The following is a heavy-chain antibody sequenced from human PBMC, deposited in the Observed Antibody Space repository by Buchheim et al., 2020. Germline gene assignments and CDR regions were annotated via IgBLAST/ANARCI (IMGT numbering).Heavy chain of an antibody. D-gene: IGHD3-22*01. CDR1: GFTFSSYG. CDR2: ISYDGSNK. J-gene: IGHJ2*01. V-gene: IGHV3-30*18. Sequence: QVQLVESGGGVVQPGRSLRLSCAASGFTFSSYGMHWVRQAPGKGLEWVAVISYDGSNKYYADSVKGRFTISRDNSKNTLYLQMNSLRAEDTAVYYCAKGDPTMIEWYFDLWGRGTL. CDR3: AKGDPTMIEWYFDL.